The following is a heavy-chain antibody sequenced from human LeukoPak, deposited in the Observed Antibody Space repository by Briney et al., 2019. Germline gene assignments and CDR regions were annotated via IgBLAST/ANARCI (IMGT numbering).Heavy chain of an antibody. Sequence: PGGSLRLSCAASGFTVSSYGMHWVRQAPGKGLEWVAVISYDGSNKYYADSVKGRFTISRDNSKNTLYLQMNSLRAEDKAVYYCAKDQLEMATIYYFDYWGQGTLVTVSS. D-gene: IGHD5-24*01. CDR2: ISYDGSNK. J-gene: IGHJ4*02. CDR3: AKDQLEMATIYYFDY. V-gene: IGHV3-30*18. CDR1: GFTVSSYG.